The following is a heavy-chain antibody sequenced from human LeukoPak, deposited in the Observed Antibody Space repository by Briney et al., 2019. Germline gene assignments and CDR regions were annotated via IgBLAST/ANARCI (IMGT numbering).Heavy chain of an antibody. J-gene: IGHJ6*03. CDR2: ISAYNGHT. D-gene: IGHD2-2*02. Sequence: ASVKVSCKASGYTFTRYGVSWVRQAPGQRLEWMGWISAYNGHTNYTQKLQGRVTMTTDTSTSTAYMELRSLRSDDTAVYSCVRDGHRLYDYYYYYMDVWGEGTTVTVSS. CDR3: VRDGHRLYDYYYYYMDV. CDR1: GYTFTRYG. V-gene: IGHV1-18*01.